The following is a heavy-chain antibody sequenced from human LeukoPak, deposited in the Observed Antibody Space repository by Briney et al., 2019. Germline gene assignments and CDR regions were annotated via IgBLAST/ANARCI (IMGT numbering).Heavy chain of an antibody. CDR2: ISYDGDNK. V-gene: IGHV3-30*03. D-gene: IGHD2-15*01. CDR1: GFTFSTYG. J-gene: IGHJ6*03. Sequence: GGSLRLSCAASGFTFSTYGMHWVRQAPGKRLEWVAFISYDGDNKKYADSVKGRFTISRDKSKNTLFLQMNSLRAEDTAVYYCARVLRYCSGGNCYSGGLGYMDVWGKGTTVTISS. CDR3: ARVLRYCSGGNCYSGGLGYMDV.